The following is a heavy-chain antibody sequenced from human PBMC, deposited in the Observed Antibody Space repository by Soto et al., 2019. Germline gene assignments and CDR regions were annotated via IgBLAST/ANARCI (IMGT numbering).Heavy chain of an antibody. CDR1: GFTFSSYW. D-gene: IGHD4-4*01. Sequence: EAQLVESGGGLVQPGGSLRLSCAVSGFTFSSYWMHWVRQVPGKGLVWVSRINSDGTSTSYADFVKGRFTISKDNAKNTLYLQMNSLRAEDTAVDYCVRGGTTIYSYYGMDVWGQGTTVTVSS. CDR3: VRGGTTIYSYYGMDV. J-gene: IGHJ6*02. CDR2: INSDGTST. V-gene: IGHV3-74*01.